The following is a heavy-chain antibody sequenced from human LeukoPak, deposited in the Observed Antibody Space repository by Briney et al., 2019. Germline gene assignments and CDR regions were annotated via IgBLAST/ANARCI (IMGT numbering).Heavy chain of an antibody. J-gene: IGHJ4*02. CDR3: ARSFDPYGDDPQWYFDY. CDR2: IYYSGST. CDR1: GGSISSGGYY. D-gene: IGHD4-17*01. V-gene: IGHV4-31*03. Sequence: SETLSLTCTVSGGSISSGGYYWSWIRQHPGKGLEWIGYIYYSGSTYYNPSLKSRVTISVDTSKNQFSLKLSSVTAADTAVYYCARSFDPYGDDPQWYFDYWGQGTLVTVSS.